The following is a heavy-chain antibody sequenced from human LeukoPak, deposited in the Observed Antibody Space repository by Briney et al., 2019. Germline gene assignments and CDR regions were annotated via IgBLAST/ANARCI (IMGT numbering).Heavy chain of an antibody. D-gene: IGHD6-19*01. Sequence: PGRSLRLSCTGFGFIFGDHAMSWVRQAPGKGLEWVSFIRSKAYGATTEYAASVKGRFTISKDDSKGIAYLQMNSLEIEDTAVYYCARGPILLWLHNGMDVWGQGTTVTVSS. J-gene: IGHJ6*02. V-gene: IGHV3-49*04. CDR2: IRSKAYGATT. CDR1: GFIFGDHA. CDR3: ARGPILLWLHNGMDV.